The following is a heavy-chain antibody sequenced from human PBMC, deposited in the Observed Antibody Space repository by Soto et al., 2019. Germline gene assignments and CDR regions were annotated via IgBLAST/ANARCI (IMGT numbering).Heavy chain of an antibody. CDR1: GYTMTAHF. Sequence: QVQLVQSGAAVRKPGASVKISCKASGYTMTAHFLPWVRQAPGRGLEWMGGINPKNGGTDYAQKFQDRVSIARDTSINTAYIQLNRLTFDDTAVYFCATDDGQYCGSVWGQGTLVSVSS. J-gene: IGHJ1*01. CDR3: ATDDGQYCGSV. D-gene: IGHD2-15*01. CDR2: INPKNGGT. V-gene: IGHV1-2*02.